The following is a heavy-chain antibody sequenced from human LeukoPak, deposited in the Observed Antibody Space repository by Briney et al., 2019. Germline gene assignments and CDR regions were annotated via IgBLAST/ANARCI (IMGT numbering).Heavy chain of an antibody. V-gene: IGHV3-23*01. Sequence: GGSLRLSCAASGFTFSSYAMSWVRQAPGKGLEWVSVISGSGGSTYYADSVKGRFTISRDNSKNTLYLQMNSLRAEDTAVYYCAKDSDIVVVPAAIDYWGQGTLVTVSS. CDR1: GFTFSSYA. CDR2: ISGSGGST. D-gene: IGHD2-2*01. J-gene: IGHJ4*02. CDR3: AKDSDIVVVPAAIDY.